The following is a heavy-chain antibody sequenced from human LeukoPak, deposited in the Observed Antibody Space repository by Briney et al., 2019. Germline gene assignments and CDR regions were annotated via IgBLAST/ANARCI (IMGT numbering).Heavy chain of an antibody. J-gene: IGHJ6*02. V-gene: IGHV3-9*01. CDR3: AGDYYYYGMDV. Sequence: GGSLRLSCAASGFTFDDYAMHWVRQAPGKGLEWVSGISWNSGSIGYAASVKGRFTISRDNAKNSLYLQMNSLRAEDTALYYCAGDYYYYGMDVWAKGPRSPSP. CDR1: GFTFDDYA. CDR2: ISWNSGSI.